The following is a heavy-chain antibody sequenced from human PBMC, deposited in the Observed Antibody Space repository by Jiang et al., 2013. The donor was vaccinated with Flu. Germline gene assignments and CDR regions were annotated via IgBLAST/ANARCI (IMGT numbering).Heavy chain of an antibody. D-gene: IGHD3-22*01. CDR2: SIIWEH. CDR1: ISSSGYF. Sequence: ISSSGYFWGWIRQPPGRGWSGLGISIIWEHLLQPSLKSRVTISADTSKNQFSLKLTSVTAADTAVYYCARRPFYYDSGGSEWYFLHWGQGTLVTVSS. V-gene: IGHV4-39*01. CDR3: ARRPFYYDSGGSEWYFLH. J-gene: IGHJ1*01.